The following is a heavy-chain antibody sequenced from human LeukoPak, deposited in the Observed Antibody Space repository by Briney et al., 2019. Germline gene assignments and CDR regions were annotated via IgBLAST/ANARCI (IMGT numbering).Heavy chain of an antibody. D-gene: IGHD6-19*01. CDR2: INPNSGGT. J-gene: IGHJ4*02. CDR1: GYTFTGYY. Sequence: GASVKVSCKASGYTFTGYYMHWVRQAPGQGLEWMGWINPNSGGTNYAQKFQGRVTMTGDTSISTAYMELSRLRSDDTAVYYCARDLSLAVPVQGHWGQGTLVTVSS. V-gene: IGHV1-2*02. CDR3: ARDLSLAVPVQGH.